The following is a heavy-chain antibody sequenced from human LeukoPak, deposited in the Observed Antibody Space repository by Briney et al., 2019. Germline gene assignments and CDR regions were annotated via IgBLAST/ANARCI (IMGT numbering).Heavy chain of an antibody. Sequence: SETLSLTCAVYGGSFSGYYWSWIRQPPGKGLEWIGEINHSGSTNYNPSLKSRVTISVDKSKNQFSLKLSSVTAADTAVHYCARRAAAKVYWGQGTLVTVSS. D-gene: IGHD6-13*01. J-gene: IGHJ4*02. V-gene: IGHV4-34*01. CDR1: GGSFSGYY. CDR2: INHSGST. CDR3: ARRAAAKVY.